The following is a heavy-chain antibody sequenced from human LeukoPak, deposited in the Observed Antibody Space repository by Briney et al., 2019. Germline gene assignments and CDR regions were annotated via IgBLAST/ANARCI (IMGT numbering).Heavy chain of an antibody. J-gene: IGHJ5*02. Sequence: SVKVSCKASGGTFSSYTISWVRQAPGQGLEWMRRIIPILGIANYAQKFQGRVTITADKSTSTAYMELSSLRSEDTAVYYCATSIFGVSVWFDPWGQGTLVTVSS. CDR1: GGTFSSYT. CDR3: ATSIFGVSVWFDP. V-gene: IGHV1-69*02. D-gene: IGHD3-3*01. CDR2: IIPILGIA.